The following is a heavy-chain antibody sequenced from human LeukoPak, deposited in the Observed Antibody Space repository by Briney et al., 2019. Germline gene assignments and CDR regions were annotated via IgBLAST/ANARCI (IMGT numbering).Heavy chain of an antibody. CDR3: ARGLDYGDYGGEQYYYYGMDV. Sequence: GASVKVSCKASGYTFTSYNINWVRQATGQGLEWMGWMNPNSGNTGYAQKFQGRVTMTRNTSISTAYMELSSLRSEDTAVYYCARGLDYGDYGGEQYYYYGMDVWGQGTTVTVSS. CDR1: GYTFTSYN. D-gene: IGHD4-17*01. J-gene: IGHJ6*02. CDR2: MNPNSGNT. V-gene: IGHV1-8*01.